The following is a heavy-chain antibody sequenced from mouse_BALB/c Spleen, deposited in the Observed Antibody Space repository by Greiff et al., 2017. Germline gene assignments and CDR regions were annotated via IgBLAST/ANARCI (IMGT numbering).Heavy chain of an antibody. CDR2: ISDGGSYT. V-gene: IGHV5-4*02. D-gene: IGHD1-1*01. CDR3: ARDYYGSPAWFAY. CDR1: GFTFSDYY. Sequence: EVKLMESGGGLVKPGGSLKLSCAASGFTFSDYYMYWVRQTSEKRLEWVATISDGGSYTYYPDSVKGRFTISRDNAKNNLYLQMSSLKSEDTAMYYCARDYYGSPAWFAYWGQGTLVTVSA. J-gene: IGHJ3*01.